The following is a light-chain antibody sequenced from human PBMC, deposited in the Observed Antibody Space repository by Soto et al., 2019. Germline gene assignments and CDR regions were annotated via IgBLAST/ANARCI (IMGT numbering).Light chain of an antibody. J-gene: IGLJ1*01. V-gene: IGLV2-11*01. Sequence: QSALTQPRSVSGSPGQSVTISCTGTSSDVGGYNYVSWYQQHPGKAPKLMIYDVSKRPSGVPDRFSGSKSGNTASLTISGLQAEDEADYYCCSYACSYSSFGTGTKVTV. CDR3: CSYACSYSS. CDR2: DVS. CDR1: SSDVGGYNY.